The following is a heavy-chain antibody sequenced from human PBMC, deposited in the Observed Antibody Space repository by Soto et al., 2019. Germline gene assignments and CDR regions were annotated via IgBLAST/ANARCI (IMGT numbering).Heavy chain of an antibody. D-gene: IGHD5-18*01. CDR2: VYYSGTT. Sequence: SETLSLTCTVSGGSISRSFFYWGWVRQAPGKGLEWIGAVYYSGTTYYNPSLKSRVTISLDTSENQFSLRLTSVTAADTALYYCASYSYGYSYLLDYWGQGTLVTVSS. V-gene: IGHV4-39*01. J-gene: IGHJ4*02. CDR1: GGSISRSFFY. CDR3: ASYSYGYSYLLDY.